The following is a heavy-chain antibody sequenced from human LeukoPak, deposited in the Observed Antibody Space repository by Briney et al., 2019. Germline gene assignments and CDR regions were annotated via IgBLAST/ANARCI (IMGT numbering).Heavy chain of an antibody. V-gene: IGHV4-39*06. D-gene: IGHD5-18*01. J-gene: IGHJ4*02. Sequence: SETLSLTCTVSGGSISSSSYYWGWIRQPPGKGLEWIGSIYYSGSTYYNPSLKSRVTISVDTSKNQFPLKLSSVTAADTAVYYCARDCFPYSYGPYWGQGTLVTVSS. CDR3: ARDCFPYSYGPY. CDR2: IYYSGST. CDR1: GGSISSSSYY.